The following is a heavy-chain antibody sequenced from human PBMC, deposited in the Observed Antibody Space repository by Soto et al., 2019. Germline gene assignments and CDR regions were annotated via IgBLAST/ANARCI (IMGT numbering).Heavy chain of an antibody. CDR2: IKQDGSEK. D-gene: IGHD6-6*01. J-gene: IGHJ4*02. Sequence: GGSLRLSCAASGFTFSSYWMSWVRQAPGKGLEWVANIKQDGSEKYYVDSVKGRFTISRDNAKNSLYLQMNSLRAEDTAVYYCARSPSGLYSSSPFDYWGQGTLVTVSS. CDR1: GFTFSSYW. CDR3: ARSPSGLYSSSPFDY. V-gene: IGHV3-7*03.